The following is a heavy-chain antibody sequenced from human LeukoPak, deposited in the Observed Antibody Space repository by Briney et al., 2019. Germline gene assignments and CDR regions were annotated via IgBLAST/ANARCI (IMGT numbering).Heavy chain of an antibody. J-gene: IGHJ4*02. CDR1: GFTLSFYW. CDR3: AGGGRTVFDY. Sequence: GGSLRLSCAASGFTLSFYWMSWVRQAPGKGLEWVANIKEDGSEIYYVDSVKGRFTISRDNAKNSLYLQMNSLRAEDTAVYYCAGGGRTVFDYWGQGTLVTVSS. CDR2: IKEDGSEI. D-gene: IGHD1-14*01. V-gene: IGHV3-7*05.